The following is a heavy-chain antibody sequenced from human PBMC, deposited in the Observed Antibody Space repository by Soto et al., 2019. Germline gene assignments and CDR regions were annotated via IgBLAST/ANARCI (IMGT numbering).Heavy chain of an antibody. V-gene: IGHV3-7*05. J-gene: IGHJ4*02. Sequence: PGGSLRLSCAASGFTFSSYAMSWVRQAPGKGLEWVATIKQDGTETYYLDSVKGRFTISRDNAKTSLYLQMNSLRAEDTAVYYCASYSYVSGSRSFDYWGQGTLVTVSS. CDR3: ASYSYVSGSRSFDY. D-gene: IGHD3-10*01. CDR1: GFTFSSYA. CDR2: IKQDGTET.